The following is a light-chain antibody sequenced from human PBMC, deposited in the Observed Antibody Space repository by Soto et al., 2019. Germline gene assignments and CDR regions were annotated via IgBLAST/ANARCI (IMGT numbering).Light chain of an antibody. CDR2: GDT. CDR3: QSYDSSLSDVL. CDR1: SSNIGAGYD. J-gene: IGLJ2*01. V-gene: IGLV1-40*01. Sequence: QSVLTQPPSVSGAPGQRLTISCTGSSSNIGAGYDVHWYQQLPGTAPKLLIYGDTNRPSGVPDRFSASKSGTSASLAITGLQAEDEADYYCQSYDSSLSDVLFGGGTKVTVL.